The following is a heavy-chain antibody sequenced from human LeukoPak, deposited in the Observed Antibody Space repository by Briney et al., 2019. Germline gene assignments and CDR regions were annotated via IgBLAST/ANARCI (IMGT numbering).Heavy chain of an antibody. CDR1: GYTFTSYG. V-gene: IGHV1-69*13. CDR2: IVPIFGTA. CDR3: ASSKDYYDSSGFARTLDY. J-gene: IGHJ4*02. Sequence: ASVKVSCKASGYTFTSYGISWVRQAPGQGLEWMGGIVPIFGTANYAQKFQGRVTITADESTSTGYLEMSSLRSEDTAVYYCASSKDYYDSSGFARTLDYWGQGTLVTVSS. D-gene: IGHD3-22*01.